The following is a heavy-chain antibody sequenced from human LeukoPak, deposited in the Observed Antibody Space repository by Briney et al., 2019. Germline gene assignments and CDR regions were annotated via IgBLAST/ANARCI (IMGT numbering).Heavy chain of an antibody. CDR2: IHRNSGGT. D-gene: IGHD3-22*01. CDR1: GYSFSDYY. J-gene: IGHJ5*02. V-gene: IGHV1-2*02. CDR3: ARERESTGYSSLDP. Sequence: ASVKVSCKASGYSFSDYYMHWVRQAPGQELEWMGWIHRNSGGTKYAQKFQGRVTMTRDASISTAYMELKRLTSDDTAVYWCARERESTGYSSLDPWGQGTLMTVSS.